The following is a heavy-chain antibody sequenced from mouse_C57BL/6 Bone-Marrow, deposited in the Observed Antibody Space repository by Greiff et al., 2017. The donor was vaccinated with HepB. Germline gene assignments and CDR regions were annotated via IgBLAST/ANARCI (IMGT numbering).Heavy chain of an antibody. V-gene: IGHV14-4*01. Sequence: EVQLQQSGAELVRPGASVKLSCTASGFNIKDDSMHWVKQRPEQGLEWIGWIDPENGDTEYASKFQGKATITADTSSNTAYLQLSSLTSADTAVYYCTTLLLRWNDMDYWGQGTSVTVSS. CDR2: IDPENGDT. CDR1: GFNIKDDS. J-gene: IGHJ4*01. D-gene: IGHD1-1*01. CDR3: TTLLLRWNDMDY.